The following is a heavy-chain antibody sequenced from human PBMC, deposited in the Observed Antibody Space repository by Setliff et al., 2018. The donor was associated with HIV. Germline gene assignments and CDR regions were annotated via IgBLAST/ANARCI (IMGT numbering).Heavy chain of an antibody. V-gene: IGHV3-23*01. J-gene: IGHJ5*02. CDR2: MSGSRGST. D-gene: IGHD1-7*01. Sequence: GGSLRLSCAASGCTFSSYAMSWVRQAQGKGLEWVSAMSGSRGSTFYADSVKGRFTISRDNSKNTLYLQMNSRRYEDTAVYYCAKAHPGAYNWNYYNPPRWFDPWGQGTLVTVSS. CDR3: AKAHPGAYNWNYYNPPRWFDP. CDR1: GCTFSSYA.